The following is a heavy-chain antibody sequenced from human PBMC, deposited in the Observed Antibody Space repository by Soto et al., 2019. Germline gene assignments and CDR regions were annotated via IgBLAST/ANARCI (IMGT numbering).Heavy chain of an antibody. V-gene: IGHV4-39*01. CDR1: GGSISSSSYY. D-gene: IGHD2-2*01. Sequence: QLQLQESGPGLVKPSETLSLTCTVSGGSISSSSYYWGWIRQPPGKGLEWIGSIYYSGSTYYNPSLKSRVTISVDTSKNQFSLKLSSVTAADTAVYYCARRGDIVVVAAALSRDWYFDLWGRGTLVTVSS. CDR3: ARRGDIVVVAAALSRDWYFDL. CDR2: IYYSGST. J-gene: IGHJ2*01.